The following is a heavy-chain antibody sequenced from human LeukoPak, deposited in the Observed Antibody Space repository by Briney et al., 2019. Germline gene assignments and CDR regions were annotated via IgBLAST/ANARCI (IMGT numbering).Heavy chain of an antibody. V-gene: IGHV3-30*14. D-gene: IGHD3-16*01. CDR2: VSFDGSDK. J-gene: IGHJ4*02. CDR1: GFTFSTYA. Sequence: GESLRLSCAASGFTFSTYAMHWVRQAPGKGLEWVSVVSFDGSDKYYVDSVKGRFTISRDNSKNTLYLQMSSLRAEDTAVYYCARDPAPTIGVGYFDYWGQGTLVTVSS. CDR3: ARDPAPTIGVGYFDY.